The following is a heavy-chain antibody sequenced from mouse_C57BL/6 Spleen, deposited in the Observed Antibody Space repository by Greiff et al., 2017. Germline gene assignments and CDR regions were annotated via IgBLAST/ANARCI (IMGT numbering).Heavy chain of an antibody. CDR2: IDPNSGGT. J-gene: IGHJ2*01. D-gene: IGHD4-1*01. Sequence: QVQLQQPGAELVKPGASVKLSCKASGYTFTSYWMHWVKQRPGRGLEWIGRIDPNSGGTKYNEKFKSKATLTVDKPSSTAYIQLSSLTSEDSAVYYCARETANWEGFDYWGQGTTLTVSS. CDR3: ARETANWEGFDY. V-gene: IGHV1-72*01. CDR1: GYTFTSYW.